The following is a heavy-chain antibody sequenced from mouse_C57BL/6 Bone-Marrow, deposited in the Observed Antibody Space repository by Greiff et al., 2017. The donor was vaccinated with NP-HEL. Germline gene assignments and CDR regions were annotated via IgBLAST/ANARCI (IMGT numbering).Heavy chain of an antibody. CDR1: GFTFSSYG. Sequence: EVHLVESGGDLVKPGGSLNLSCAASGFTFSSYGMSWVRQTPDKRLEWVGTISSGGSYTYYPDSVKGRFTITIDNAKNTLYPQMSSLKSEDTAIYYCARPYYGNSFAYWGQGTLVTVSA. D-gene: IGHD2-10*01. CDR3: ARPYYGNSFAY. CDR2: ISSGGSYT. V-gene: IGHV5-6*01. J-gene: IGHJ3*01.